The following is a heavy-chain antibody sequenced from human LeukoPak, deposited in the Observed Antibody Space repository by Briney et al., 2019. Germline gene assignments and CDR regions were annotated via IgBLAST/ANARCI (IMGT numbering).Heavy chain of an antibody. J-gene: IGHJ4*02. D-gene: IGHD2-2*01. V-gene: IGHV1-18*01. Sequence: GASVKVSCKASGYTFTSYGISWVRQAPGQGLEWMGWISAYNGNTNYAQKLQGRVTMTTDTSTSTAYMELRSLRSDDTAVYYCARVRCSSTSCYAIDYWGQGTLVTVSS. CDR3: ARVRCSSTSCYAIDY. CDR1: GYTFTSYG. CDR2: ISAYNGNT.